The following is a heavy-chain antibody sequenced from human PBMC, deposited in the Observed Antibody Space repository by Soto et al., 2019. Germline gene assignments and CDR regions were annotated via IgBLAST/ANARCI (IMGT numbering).Heavy chain of an antibody. J-gene: IGHJ4*02. CDR3: ARDHGSGSYYSDY. D-gene: IGHD3-10*01. V-gene: IGHV3-48*01. CDR1: GFTFSSYS. Sequence: GGSLRLSCAASGFTFSSYSMNWVRQAPGKGLEWVSYISSSSSTIYYADSVKGRFTISRDNAKNSLYLQMNSLRAEDTAVYYCARDHGSGSYYSDYWGQGTLVTVS. CDR2: ISSSSSTI.